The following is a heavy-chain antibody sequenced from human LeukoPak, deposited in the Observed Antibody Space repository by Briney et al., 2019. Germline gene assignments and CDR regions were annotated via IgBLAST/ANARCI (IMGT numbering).Heavy chain of an antibody. D-gene: IGHD3-3*01. Sequence: SETLSLTCTVSGGSISSYYWSWIRQPPGKGLEWIGYIYYSGSTNYDPSLKSRVTISVDTSKNQFSLKLSSVTAADTAVYYCARGRFLEWLPYFDYWGQGTLVTVSS. CDR2: IYYSGST. CDR1: GGSISSYY. V-gene: IGHV4-59*01. J-gene: IGHJ4*02. CDR3: ARGRFLEWLPYFDY.